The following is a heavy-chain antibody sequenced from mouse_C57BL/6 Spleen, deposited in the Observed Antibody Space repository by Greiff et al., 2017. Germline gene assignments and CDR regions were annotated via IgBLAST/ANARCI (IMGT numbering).Heavy chain of an antibody. V-gene: IGHV1-69*01. J-gene: IGHJ3*01. CDR3: ARYYYYVGLAY. D-gene: IGHD1-1*01. CDR2: IDPSDSYT. Sequence: VQLQQPGAELVMPGASVKLSCKASGYTFTSYWMHWVKQRPGQGLEWIGEIDPSDSYTNYNQKFKGKSTLTVDKSSSTAYMQLSSLTSEDSAVYYCARYYYYVGLAYWGQGTLVTVSA. CDR1: GYTFTSYW.